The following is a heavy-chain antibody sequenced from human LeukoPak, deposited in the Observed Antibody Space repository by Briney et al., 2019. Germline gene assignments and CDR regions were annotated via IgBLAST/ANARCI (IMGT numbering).Heavy chain of an antibody. Sequence: SQTLSLTCTVSGGSISSGGYYWSWIRQPPGKGLEWIGEINHSGSTNYNPSLKSRVTISVDTSKNQFSLKLSSVTAADTAVYYCAKDSSTWGNLAGHFDSWGQGTLVTVSS. D-gene: IGHD6-13*01. CDR1: GGSISSGGYY. J-gene: IGHJ4*02. V-gene: IGHV4-30-4*08. CDR3: AKDSSTWGNLAGHFDS. CDR2: INHSGST.